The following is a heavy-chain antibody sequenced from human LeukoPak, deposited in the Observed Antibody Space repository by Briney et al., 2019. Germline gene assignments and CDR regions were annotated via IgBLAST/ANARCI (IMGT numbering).Heavy chain of an antibody. CDR1: GFTVSSNY. Sequence: PGGSLRLSCAASGFTVSSNYMSWVRQAPGKGLEWVSVIYSGGYTYYADSVKGQFTISRDNSKSTLNLQMNSLRPEDTAVYYCAKSQVTGWYDFDYWGQGTLVIVSS. CDR2: IYSGGYT. V-gene: IGHV3-53*05. CDR3: AKSQVTGWYDFDY. J-gene: IGHJ4*02. D-gene: IGHD6-19*01.